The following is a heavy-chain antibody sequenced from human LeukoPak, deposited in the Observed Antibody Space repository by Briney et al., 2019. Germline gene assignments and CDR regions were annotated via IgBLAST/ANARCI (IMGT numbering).Heavy chain of an antibody. CDR1: GFTFSSYW. CDR3: ARDFTTSSTAYFQH. J-gene: IGHJ1*01. Sequence: GGSLRLSCVASGFTFSSYWMHWVRQDPRKGLVWVSRINGDGRNINYADSVRGRFTISRDNAKNTLYLQMNSLRAEDTAVYYCARDFTTSSTAYFQHWGQGTLVTVSS. V-gene: IGHV3-74*01. CDR2: INGDGRNI. D-gene: IGHD6-6*01.